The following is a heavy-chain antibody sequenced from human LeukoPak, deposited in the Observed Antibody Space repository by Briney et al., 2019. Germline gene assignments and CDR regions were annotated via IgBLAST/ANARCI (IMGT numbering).Heavy chain of an antibody. V-gene: IGHV4-59*01. J-gene: IGHJ5*02. D-gene: IGHD3-3*01. CDR2: IYYSGST. CDR1: GGSISSYY. Sequence: SETLSLTCTVSGGSISSYYWSWIRQPPGKGLEWIGYIYYSGSTNYNPSLKSRVTISVDTSKNQFSLKLSSVTAADTAVYYCARGIKAYYDFWSSYNWFDPWDQGTLVTVSS. CDR3: ARGIKAYYDFWSSYNWFDP.